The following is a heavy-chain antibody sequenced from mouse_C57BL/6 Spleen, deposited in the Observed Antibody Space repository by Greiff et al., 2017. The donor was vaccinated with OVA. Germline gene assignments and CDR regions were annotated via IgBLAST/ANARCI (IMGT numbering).Heavy chain of an antibody. J-gene: IGHJ3*01. CDR2: INPGSGGT. D-gene: IGHD2-1*01. CDR1: GYAFTNYL. V-gene: IGHV1-54*01. Sequence: QVQLQQSGAELVRPGTSVKVSCKASGYAFTNYLIEWVKQRPGQGLEWIGVINPGSGGTNYNEKFKGKATLTADKSSSTAYMQLSSLTSEDSAVYFCATERGFGNYLFAYWGQGTLVTVSA. CDR3: ATERGFGNYLFAY.